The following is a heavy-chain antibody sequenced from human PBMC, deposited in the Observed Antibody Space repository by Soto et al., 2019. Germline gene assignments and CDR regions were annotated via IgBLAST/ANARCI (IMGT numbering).Heavy chain of an antibody. J-gene: IGHJ6*02. CDR1: GFNFRSYA. V-gene: IGHV3-23*01. CDR2: ISSNGESTYHTGAT. CDR3: ARDHLILPAHDFFYGSDV. Sequence: PGGSLRLSCTASGFNFRSYAMSWVRQAPGKGLEWVSIISSNGESTYHTGATYYADSVRGRFTISRDNGKNSLYLQLNNLRAEDTAVYYCARDHLILPAHDFFYGSDVWGRGATVTVSS. D-gene: IGHD2-21*02.